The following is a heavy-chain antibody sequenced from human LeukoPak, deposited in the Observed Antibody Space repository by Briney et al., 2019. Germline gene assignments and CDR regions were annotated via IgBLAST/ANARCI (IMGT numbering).Heavy chain of an antibody. V-gene: IGHV3-30*02. D-gene: IGHD4-17*01. J-gene: IGHJ4*02. CDR1: GFTFSSYG. CDR2: IRYDGSNK. Sequence: GGSLRLSCAASGFTFSSYGMHWVRQAPGKGLEWVAFIRYDGSNKYYADSVKGRFTISRDNSKNTLYLQMNSLRAEDTAVYYCAKGPYGDYADAFDYWGQGALVTVSS. CDR3: AKGPYGDYADAFDY.